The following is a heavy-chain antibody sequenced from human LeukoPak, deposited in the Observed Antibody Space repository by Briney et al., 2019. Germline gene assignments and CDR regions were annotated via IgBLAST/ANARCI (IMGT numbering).Heavy chain of an antibody. CDR1: GFRFDDHG. V-gene: IGHV3-20*04. D-gene: IGHD6-19*01. J-gene: IGHJ4*02. Sequence: GGSLRLSCAASGFRFDDHGMSWVRQVPGKGLEWVSGINWNGASTSYGDSVKGRFTISRDNAKNSLYLQMNSLRAEDTALYYCAGGDRNGWYFDYWGQGILVTVSS. CDR2: INWNGAST. CDR3: AGGDRNGWYFDY.